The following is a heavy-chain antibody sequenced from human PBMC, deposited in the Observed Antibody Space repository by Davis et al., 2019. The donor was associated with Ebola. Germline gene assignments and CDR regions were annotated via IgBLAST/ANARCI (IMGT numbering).Heavy chain of an antibody. CDR2: IYHSGST. J-gene: IGHJ6*02. V-gene: IGHV4-30-2*01. Sequence: MPSETLSLTCAVPGGSISSGSYSWSSIRQPPGKGLEWMGYIYHSGSTYYNPSLKSRVTISVDRSKNQFSLKLSPVTAADTATYYCARIKAMVQGVRGLVLYYYYGMDVWGQGTTVTVSS. CDR3: ARIKAMVQGVRGLVLYYYYGMDV. CDR1: GGSISSGSYS. D-gene: IGHD3-10*01.